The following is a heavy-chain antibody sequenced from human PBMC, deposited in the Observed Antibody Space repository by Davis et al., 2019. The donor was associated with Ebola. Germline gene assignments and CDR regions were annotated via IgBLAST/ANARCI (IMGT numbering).Heavy chain of an antibody. CDR1: GGSISSYY. Sequence: SETLSLTCTVSGGSISSYYWSWIRQPPGKGLEWIGYIYYSGSTNYTPSLKSRVTISVDTSKNQFSLKLSSVTAADTAVYYCAGISYYGMDVWGQETTVTVSS. CDR2: IYYSGST. CDR3: AGISYYGMDV. J-gene: IGHJ6*02. D-gene: IGHD2-15*01. V-gene: IGHV4-59*01.